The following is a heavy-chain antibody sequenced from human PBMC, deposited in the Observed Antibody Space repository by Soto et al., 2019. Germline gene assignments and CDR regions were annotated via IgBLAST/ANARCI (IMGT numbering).Heavy chain of an antibody. CDR1: GGSISGDYY. D-gene: IGHD3-16*01. J-gene: IGHJ4*02. Sequence: PSETLSLTCSVSGGSISGDYYWSWIRQSPEKGLEWIGYIYYSGSSYSNPALQSRLSMSLDTSKNQFSLKLRSVTAADTAVYYCSRGGDRRTGYFESWGQGALVTVSS. CDR2: IYYSGSS. CDR3: SRGGDRRTGYFES. V-gene: IGHV4-30-4*08.